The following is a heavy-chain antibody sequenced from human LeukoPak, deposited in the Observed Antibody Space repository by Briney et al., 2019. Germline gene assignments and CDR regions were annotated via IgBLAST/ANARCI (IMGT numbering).Heavy chain of an antibody. V-gene: IGHV3-11*05. D-gene: IGHD3-22*01. CDR3: ARDGYYDSSGYFDY. CDR1: GFTFSDYY. J-gene: IGHJ4*02. Sequence: GGSLRLSCAASGFTFSDYYMSWIRQAPGKGLEWVSYNSSSSSYTNYADSVKGRFTISRDNAKNSLYLQMNSLRAEDTAVYYCARDGYYDSSGYFDYWGQGTLVTVTS. CDR2: NSSSSSYT.